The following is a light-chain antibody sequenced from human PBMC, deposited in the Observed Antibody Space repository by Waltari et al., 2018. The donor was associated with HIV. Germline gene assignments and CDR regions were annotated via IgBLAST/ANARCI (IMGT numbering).Light chain of an antibody. Sequence: DILLTQSPATISVAPGGRVTVSCRASQNVYDKLAWYQQKPGQSPRLLIYHSSVRAAGVPTRFVGAGSATNFTLTITSLQSEYFALYFCQQYHHWPPFTFGGGSRVELK. J-gene: IGKJ4*01. CDR1: QNVYDK. V-gene: IGKV3D-15*01. CDR3: QQYHHWPPFT. CDR2: HSS.